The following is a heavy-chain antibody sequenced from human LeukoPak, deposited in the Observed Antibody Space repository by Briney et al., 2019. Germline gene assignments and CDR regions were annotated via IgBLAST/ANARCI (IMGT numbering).Heavy chain of an antibody. CDR3: AIYADDYSNYVNWFDP. J-gene: IGHJ5*02. D-gene: IGHD4-11*01. Sequence: ASVKISCKVSGYTFTDYYMHWVQQAPGKGLEWMGLVDPEDGETIYAEKFQGRVTITADTSTDTAYMELSSLRSEDTAVYYCAIYADDYSNYVNWFDPWGQGTLVTVSS. CDR2: VDPEDGET. V-gene: IGHV1-69-2*01. CDR1: GYTFTDYY.